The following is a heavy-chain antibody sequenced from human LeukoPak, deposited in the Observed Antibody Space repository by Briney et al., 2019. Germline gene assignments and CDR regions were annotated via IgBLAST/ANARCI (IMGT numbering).Heavy chain of an antibody. CDR2: LYYSGST. CDR1: GGSISGYF. V-gene: IGHV4-59*08. Sequence: SETLSLTCTVSGGSISGYFWSWIRQPPGKGLELIGYLYYSGSTNYNPSLKSRVSVSVDTSKDQFSLRLSSVTAADTAVYYCARLLAVAGGDAFDIWGQGKMVTVSS. J-gene: IGHJ3*02. CDR3: ARLLAVAGGDAFDI. D-gene: IGHD6-19*01.